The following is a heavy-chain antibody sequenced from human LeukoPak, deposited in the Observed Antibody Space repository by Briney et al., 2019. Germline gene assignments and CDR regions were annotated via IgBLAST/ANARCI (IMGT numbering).Heavy chain of an antibody. CDR3: AKESRAGDYCDY. Sequence: GGSLRLSCAASGFTFSSYAMHWVRQAPGKGLEWVAVISYDGSNKYAESVKGRFIISRDNSKNTLNLQMNSLRAEDTAVYYCAKESRAGDYCDYWGQGTLVTVSS. J-gene: IGHJ4*02. CDR2: ISYDGSNK. CDR1: GFTFSSYA. V-gene: IGHV3-30*04. D-gene: IGHD4-17*01.